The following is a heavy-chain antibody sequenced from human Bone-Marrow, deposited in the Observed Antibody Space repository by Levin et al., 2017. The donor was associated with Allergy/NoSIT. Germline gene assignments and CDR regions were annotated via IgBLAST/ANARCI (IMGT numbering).Heavy chain of an antibody. CDR2: ISSSSSYI. Sequence: PGGSLRLSCAASGFTFSSYSMNWVRQAPGKGLEWVSSISSSSSYIYYADSVKGRFTISRDNAKNSLYLQMNSLRAEDTAVYYCARDRGPLLWFGELFFGGQGTLVTVSS. D-gene: IGHD3-10*01. J-gene: IGHJ4*02. CDR3: ARDRGPLLWFGELFF. CDR1: GFTFSSYS. V-gene: IGHV3-21*01.